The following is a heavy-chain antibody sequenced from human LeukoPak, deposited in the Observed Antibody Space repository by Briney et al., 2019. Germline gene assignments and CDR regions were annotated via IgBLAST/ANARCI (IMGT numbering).Heavy chain of an antibody. V-gene: IGHV1-2*04. Sequence: ASVKVSCKASGYTFTGYYMHWVRQAPGQGVEWMGWINPNSGGTNYAQKFQGWVTMTRDTSISTAYMELSRLRSDDTAVYYCARVSGAYDSSGYYTRWGQGTLVTVSS. D-gene: IGHD3-22*01. CDR3: ARVSGAYDSSGYYTR. CDR2: INPNSGGT. J-gene: IGHJ4*02. CDR1: GYTFTGYY.